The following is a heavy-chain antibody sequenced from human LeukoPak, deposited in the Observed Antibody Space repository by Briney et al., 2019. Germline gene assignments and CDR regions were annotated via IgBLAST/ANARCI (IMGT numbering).Heavy chain of an antibody. V-gene: IGHV3-74*01. D-gene: IGHD6-13*01. CDR1: GFTFRSHW. Sequence: PGGSLRLSCAASGFTFRSHWMHWVRQAPGKGLVWVSRINSDGSTTNYADSVKGRFTISRDNAKNSLYLQMNSLRAEDTAVYYCARDLMGIAYRGAFYYWGQGTLVTVSS. CDR3: ARDLMGIAYRGAFYY. J-gene: IGHJ4*02. CDR2: INSDGSTT.